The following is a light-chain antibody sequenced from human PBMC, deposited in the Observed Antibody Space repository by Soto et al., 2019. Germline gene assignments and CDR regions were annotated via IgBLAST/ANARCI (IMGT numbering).Light chain of an antibody. CDR2: KAS. J-gene: IGKJ1*01. CDR1: QSISIW. Sequence: IQMTQSPSTLSASVGDRVTITCRASQSISIWLAWYQQKPGKAPKLLIYKASSLESEVPSRFSGSGSGTEFTLTINSLQPDDSVTYYCQQYNSDSTFGQGTKVGVK. CDR3: QQYNSDST. V-gene: IGKV1-5*03.